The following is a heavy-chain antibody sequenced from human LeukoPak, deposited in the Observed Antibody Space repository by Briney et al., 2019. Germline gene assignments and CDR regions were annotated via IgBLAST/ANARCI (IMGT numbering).Heavy chain of an antibody. J-gene: IGHJ3*02. D-gene: IGHD2-21*01. CDR1: GGTFSSYA. CDR2: IIPIFGTA. CDR3: ARDAGGDIPGGDCCAFDI. Sequence: ASVKVSCKASGGTFSSYAISWVRQAPGQGLEWMGGIIPIFGTANYAQKFQGRVTITTDESTSTAYMELSSLRSEDTAVYYCARDAGGDIPGGDCCAFDIWGQGTMVTVSS. V-gene: IGHV1-69*05.